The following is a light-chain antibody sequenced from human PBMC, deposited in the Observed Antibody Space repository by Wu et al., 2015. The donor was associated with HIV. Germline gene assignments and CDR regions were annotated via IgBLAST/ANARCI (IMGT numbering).Light chain of an antibody. V-gene: IGKV1-27*01. Sequence: DIQMTQSPSSLSASVGDRVTITCRASQGVSDYLAWYQQKPGKVPKLLIYAASTLQSGVPSRFSGAGSGTHFTLTVSSLQPEDVATYYCQKYNSAPLTFGPGTKVDIK. CDR1: QGVSDY. J-gene: IGKJ3*01. CDR2: AAS. CDR3: QKYNSAPLT.